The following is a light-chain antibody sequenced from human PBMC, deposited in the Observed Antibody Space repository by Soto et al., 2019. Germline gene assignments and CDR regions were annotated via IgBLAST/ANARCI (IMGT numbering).Light chain of an antibody. CDR2: RDE. J-gene: IGLJ3*02. V-gene: IGLV1-44*01. CDR1: SSNVGSNT. Sequence: QSVLTQPPSASGPPGQRVTISCSGSSSNVGSNTVSWYQQLPGTAPKVLIYRDEQRPSGVPDRFSGSRSGSSASLAISGLQSGDEADYYCASWEDSLNGWVIGGGTKLTVL. CDR3: ASWEDSLNGWV.